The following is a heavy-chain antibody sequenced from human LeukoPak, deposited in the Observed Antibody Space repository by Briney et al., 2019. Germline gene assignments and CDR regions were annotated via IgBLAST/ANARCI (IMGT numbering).Heavy chain of an antibody. CDR2: ISGSGGST. Sequence: GGSLRLSCAASGFTFSSYAMSWVRQAPGKGLEWVSAISGSGGSTYYADSVKGRFTISRDNSKNTLYLQMNSLRAEDTAVYYCAKDQYDFWSGYLSYWGQGTLVTVSS. CDR3: AKDQYDFWSGYLSY. CDR1: GFTFSSYA. J-gene: IGHJ4*02. D-gene: IGHD3-3*01. V-gene: IGHV3-23*01.